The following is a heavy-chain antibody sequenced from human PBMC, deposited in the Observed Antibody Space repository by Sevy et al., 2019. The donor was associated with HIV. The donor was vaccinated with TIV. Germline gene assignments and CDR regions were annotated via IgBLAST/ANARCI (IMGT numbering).Heavy chain of an antibody. CDR2: IHGGDDTT. J-gene: IGHJ4*01. Sequence: GGSLRLSCAASGFGLNGNAMSWVRQAPGKGLEWVAAIHGGDDTTHYGDSVKGRFTISRDSFKNILYLQMDSLRVEDTAVYYCAKDILGWVFDYWGHGTLVTVSS. V-gene: IGHV3-23*01. D-gene: IGHD3-3*01. CDR1: GFGLNGNA. CDR3: AKDILGWVFDY.